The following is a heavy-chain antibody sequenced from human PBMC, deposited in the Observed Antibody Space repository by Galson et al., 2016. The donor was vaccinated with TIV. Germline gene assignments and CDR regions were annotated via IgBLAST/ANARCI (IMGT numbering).Heavy chain of an antibody. CDR2: ISDDGNNK. J-gene: IGHJ5*02. V-gene: IGHV3-30-3*01. Sequence: SLRLSCAASVLSFSSYPMHWVRQAPGKGLEYVALISDDGNNKQYADSVKGRFTISRDNSKKTLLLQMSSLRIEDTAVYYCARAGGQSLNAWGQGTLVIVSS. CDR1: VLSFSSYP. CDR3: ARAGGQSLNA. D-gene: IGHD1-26*01.